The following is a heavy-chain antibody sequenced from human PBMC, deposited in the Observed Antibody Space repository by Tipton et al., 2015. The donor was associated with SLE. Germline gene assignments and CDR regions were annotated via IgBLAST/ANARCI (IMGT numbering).Heavy chain of an antibody. V-gene: IGHV3-53*01. CDR3: AKECINYFYYYMDV. D-gene: IGHD2-8*01. Sequence: GSLRLSCAASGFSVSDNYMNWVRQAPGKGLEWLSVMYTGGATQYADSVKGRFTISRDNSKNTLHLQMNSLRAEDMGVYYCAKECINYFYYYMDVWGKGTTVTVSS. CDR1: GFSVSDNY. CDR2: MYTGGAT. J-gene: IGHJ6*03.